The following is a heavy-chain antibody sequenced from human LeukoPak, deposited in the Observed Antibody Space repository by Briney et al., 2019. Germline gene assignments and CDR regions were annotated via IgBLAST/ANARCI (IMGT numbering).Heavy chain of an antibody. Sequence: GGSLRLSCAASGFTFSSYSMNWVRQAPGKGLEWVSYISSSSSTIYYADSVKGRFTISRDNSKNTLYLQMNSLRAEDTAVYYCAKEEGRWLQALDAFDIWGQGTMVTVSS. D-gene: IGHD5-24*01. J-gene: IGHJ3*02. CDR1: GFTFSSYS. CDR3: AKEEGRWLQALDAFDI. V-gene: IGHV3-48*01. CDR2: ISSSSSTI.